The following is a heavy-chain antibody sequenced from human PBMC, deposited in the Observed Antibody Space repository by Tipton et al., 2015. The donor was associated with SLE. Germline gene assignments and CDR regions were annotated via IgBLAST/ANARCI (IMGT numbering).Heavy chain of an antibody. CDR2: INPGSGSP. V-gene: IGHV1-46*02. CDR3: ARARWTVTLYNLDGMDV. J-gene: IGHJ6*02. CDR1: GYTFNRYY. D-gene: IGHD4-17*01. Sequence: QSGAEVKKPGASVKFSCKASGYTFNRYYMHWVRQAPGQGLEWMGIINPGSGSPSYARKFQGRVAMTRDTSTATVYMELSSLRSEDTAVYYCARARWTVTLYNLDGMDVWGQGTTVTVSS.